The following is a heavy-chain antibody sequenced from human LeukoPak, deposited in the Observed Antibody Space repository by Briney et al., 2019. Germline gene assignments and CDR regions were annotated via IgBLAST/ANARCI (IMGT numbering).Heavy chain of an antibody. Sequence: GGSLRLSCAASGFTFSNYGMSWVRQVPGKGLEWVSAIGGSGGTTYYGDSVKGRFTVSRDNSSNTLYLQMNSLRAEDTAVYYCAKIVTSATAYWGQGTLVTVSS. D-gene: IGHD2-15*01. J-gene: IGHJ4*02. CDR2: IGGSGGTT. CDR3: AKIVTSATAY. V-gene: IGHV3-23*01. CDR1: GFTFSNYG.